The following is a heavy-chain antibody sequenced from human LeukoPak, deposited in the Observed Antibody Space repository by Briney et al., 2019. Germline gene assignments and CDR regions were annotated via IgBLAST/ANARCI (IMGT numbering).Heavy chain of an antibody. D-gene: IGHD1-1*01. CDR1: GYTFTSYY. CDR2: TNPSGGST. Sequence: APVKFSCKASGYTFTSYYIDWVRQAAGQGPEWMGVTNPSGGSTRYAHKFQGRATMTGDQSTTTVYMELSSMTSDDTAVYYCARGTTDAYWGQGTPVTVSS. V-gene: IGHV1-46*01. CDR3: ARGTTDAY. J-gene: IGHJ4*02.